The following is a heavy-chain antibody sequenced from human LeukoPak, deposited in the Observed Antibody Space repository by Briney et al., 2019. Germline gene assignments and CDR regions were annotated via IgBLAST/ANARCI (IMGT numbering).Heavy chain of an antibody. J-gene: IGHJ6*03. D-gene: IGHD3-3*01. CDR1: GFTFSSYW. Sequence: GGSLRLSCAASGFTFSSYWMSWVRQAPGKGLEWVANIKQDGSEKYYVDSVKGRFTISRDNAKNSLYLQMNSLRAEDTAVYYCAKGAHLYYDFWSGYYDYYYYYYMDVWGKGTTVTVSS. V-gene: IGHV3-7*03. CDR2: IKQDGSEK. CDR3: AKGAHLYYDFWSGYYDYYYYYYMDV.